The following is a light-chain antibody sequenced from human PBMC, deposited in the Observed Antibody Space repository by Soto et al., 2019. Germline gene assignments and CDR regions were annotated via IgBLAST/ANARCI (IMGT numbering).Light chain of an antibody. CDR2: GAS. CDR1: QSVSSSY. Sequence: EIVLTQSPGTLSLSPGERATLSCRASQSVSSSYLAWYQQKPGQAPRLLIYGASSRATGIPDRFSGSGSGKDVNLTISRLEPEDVAVYYCQQYGSSPGTFRQGTKVEIK. J-gene: IGKJ1*01. V-gene: IGKV3-20*01. CDR3: QQYGSSPGT.